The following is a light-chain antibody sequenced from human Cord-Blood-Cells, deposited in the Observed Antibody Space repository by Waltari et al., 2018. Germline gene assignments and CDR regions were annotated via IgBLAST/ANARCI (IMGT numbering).Light chain of an antibody. Sequence: DIQMTQSPSTLSASVADGVTITCRASQSISSWLAWYQQKPGKAPKLLIYDASSLESGVPSRFSGSGSGTEFTLTISSLQPDDFATYYCQQYNSYTPWTFGQGTKVEIK. J-gene: IGKJ1*01. V-gene: IGKV1-5*01. CDR2: DAS. CDR1: QSISSW. CDR3: QQYNSYTPWT.